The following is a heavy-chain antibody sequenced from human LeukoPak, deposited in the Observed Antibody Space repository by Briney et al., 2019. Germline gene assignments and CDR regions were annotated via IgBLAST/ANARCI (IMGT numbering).Heavy chain of an antibody. Sequence: SETLSLTCTVSGGSISSGGYYWSWIRQHPGKGLEWIGYIYYSGSTYYTPARKKRVTISVATSKNQFSLRLSSVTAVDTAVYYCARGGGGYSWYFDLWGRGTLVTVSS. D-gene: IGHD5-12*01. CDR1: GGSISSGGYY. J-gene: IGHJ2*01. CDR2: IYYSGST. V-gene: IGHV4-31*03. CDR3: ARGGGGYSWYFDL.